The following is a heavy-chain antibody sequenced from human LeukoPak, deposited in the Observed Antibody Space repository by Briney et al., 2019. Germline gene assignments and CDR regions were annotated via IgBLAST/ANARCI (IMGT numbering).Heavy chain of an antibody. D-gene: IGHD2-8*02. Sequence: PSETLSLTCTVSGYSISGGYYWGWIRQPPGKGLEWIGSIYHSGSTYYNPSLKSRVTISVDTSKNQFSLKLSSVTAADTAVYYCAKGRSSQSYWSEYWGQGTLVTVSS. V-gene: IGHV4-38-2*02. CDR1: GYSISGGYY. J-gene: IGHJ4*02. CDR2: IYHSGST. CDR3: AKGRSSQSYWSEY.